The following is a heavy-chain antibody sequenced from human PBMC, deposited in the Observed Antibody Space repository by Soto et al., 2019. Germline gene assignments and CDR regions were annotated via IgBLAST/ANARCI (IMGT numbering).Heavy chain of an antibody. CDR1: GFTFSSYA. D-gene: IGHD6-13*01. V-gene: IGHV3-23*01. CDR2: ISGSGGST. J-gene: IGHJ4*02. Sequence: GGSLRLSCAASGFTFSSYAMSWVRQAPGKGLEWVSAISGSGGSTYYADSVKGRFTISRDNSKNTLYLQMNSLRAEDTAAYYCAKETHLAHSAAAGNGFDYWGQGTLVTVSS. CDR3: AKETHLAHSAAAGNGFDY.